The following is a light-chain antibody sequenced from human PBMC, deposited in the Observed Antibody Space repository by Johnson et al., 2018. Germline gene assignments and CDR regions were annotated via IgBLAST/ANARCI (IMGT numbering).Light chain of an antibody. J-gene: IGLJ1*01. CDR3: GTWDSSLSAGNV. V-gene: IGLV1-51*02. CDR1: SSNIGNNY. Sequence: QSVLTQPPSVSAAPGQKVTISCSGSSSNIGNNYVSWYQQLPGTAPKLLIYENNKRPSWIPDRFSGSKSGTSATLGITGLQTGDEADYYCGTWDSSLSAGNVFGNGTKVTV. CDR2: ENN.